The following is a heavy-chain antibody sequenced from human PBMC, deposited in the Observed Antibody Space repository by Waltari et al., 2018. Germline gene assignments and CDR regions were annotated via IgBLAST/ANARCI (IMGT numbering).Heavy chain of an antibody. CDR3: AREGEWEPFDY. CDR1: GFTFRSHC. CDR2: INTDGHST. Sequence: EVQLLQSGGGLVQPGRSLRLSCAASGFTFRSHCMHWVRQVPGKGPVWDSRINTDGHSTTYADSVKGRFIISRDKSKNTLYRHMSSLRAEDTAVYRCAREGEWEPFDYWGQGTLVTVSS. D-gene: IGHD3-16*01. J-gene: IGHJ4*02. V-gene: IGHV3-74*01.